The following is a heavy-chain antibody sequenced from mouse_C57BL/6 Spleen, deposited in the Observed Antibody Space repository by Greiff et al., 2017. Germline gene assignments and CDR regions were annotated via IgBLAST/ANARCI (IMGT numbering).Heavy chain of an antibody. V-gene: IGHV1-76*01. D-gene: IGHD2-5*01. CDR3: AGRGYSNYHAMDY. CDR2: IYPGSGNT. CDR1: GYTFTDYY. J-gene: IGHJ4*01. Sequence: QVQLQQSGAELVRPGASVKLSCKASGYTFTDYYINWVKQRPGQGLEWIARIYPGSGNTYYNEKFKGKATLTAEKSSSTAYMQLSSLTSEDSAVYFCAGRGYSNYHAMDYWGQGTSVTVSS.